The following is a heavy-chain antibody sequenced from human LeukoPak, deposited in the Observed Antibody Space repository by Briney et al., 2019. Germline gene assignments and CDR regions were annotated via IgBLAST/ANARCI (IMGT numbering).Heavy chain of an antibody. CDR1: GFTFGSYA. CDR3: AKDYDAIEAITIFSAEFDY. D-gene: IGHD3-3*01. Sequence: PGGSLRLSCVGSGFTFGSYAMSWVRQAPGKGLEWVSVISGNGASTYYADSVKGRFTISRDNSKNTLYLQMNSLRAEDTAVYYCAKDYDAIEAITIFSAEFDYWGQGTLVTVSS. J-gene: IGHJ4*02. CDR2: ISGNGAST. V-gene: IGHV3-23*01.